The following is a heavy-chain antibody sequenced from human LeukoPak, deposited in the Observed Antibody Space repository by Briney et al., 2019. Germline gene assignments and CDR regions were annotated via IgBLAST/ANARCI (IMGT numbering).Heavy chain of an antibody. Sequence: AGGSLRLSCAASGFTFSSYSMNWVRQAPGKGLEWVSSISSSSSYIYYADSVKGRFTISRDNAKNSLFLQMNSLRVEDTAVYYCAGGQGWLLDYWGQGALVTVSS. CDR1: GFTFSSYS. V-gene: IGHV3-21*04. J-gene: IGHJ4*02. CDR2: ISSSSSYI. CDR3: AGGQGWLLDY. D-gene: IGHD2-15*01.